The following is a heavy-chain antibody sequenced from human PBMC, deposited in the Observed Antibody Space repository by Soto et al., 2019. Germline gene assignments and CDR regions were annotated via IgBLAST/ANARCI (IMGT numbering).Heavy chain of an antibody. Sequence: QVQLVQSGAEVKKPGASVKVSCKASGYTFTSYAMHWVRQAPGQRLEWMGWINAGNGSTKYSQKFQGRVTITRDTSASTAYMGLSRLRSEDTAVYYCARGPLLWGDVWGQGTTVTVSS. V-gene: IGHV1-3*01. CDR1: GYTFTSYA. CDR2: INAGNGST. J-gene: IGHJ6*02. CDR3: ARGPLLWGDV. D-gene: IGHD3-10*01.